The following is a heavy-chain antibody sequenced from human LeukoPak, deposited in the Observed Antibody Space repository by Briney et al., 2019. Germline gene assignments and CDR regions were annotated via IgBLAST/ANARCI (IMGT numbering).Heavy chain of an antibody. CDR2: INHSGST. V-gene: IGHV4-34*01. Sequence: PSETLSLTCAVYGGSFSGYYWNWIRQPPGKGLGWIGEINHSGSTNYNPSLKSRVTISVDTSKNQFSLKLSSVTAADTAVYYCASRSGSYTPNDYWGQGTLVTVSS. CDR3: ASRSGSYTPNDY. J-gene: IGHJ4*02. D-gene: IGHD1-26*01. CDR1: GGSFSGYY.